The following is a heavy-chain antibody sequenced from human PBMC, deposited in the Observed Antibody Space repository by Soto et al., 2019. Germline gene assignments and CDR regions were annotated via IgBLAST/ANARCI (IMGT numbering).Heavy chain of an antibody. V-gene: IGHV1-2*02. D-gene: IGHD1-26*01. Sequence: ASVKVSCKASGYTFTGYYVHWVRQAPGQGLEWMGWINPNSGDTYLAQRFQGRVTMNRDTSIGTAYMELRGLTSDDTAEYYCAKGGAIVAAGTRVYLYNAMDVWGQGTTVTVTS. CDR2: INPNSGDT. J-gene: IGHJ6*02. CDR3: AKGGAIVAAGTRVYLYNAMDV. CDR1: GYTFTGYY.